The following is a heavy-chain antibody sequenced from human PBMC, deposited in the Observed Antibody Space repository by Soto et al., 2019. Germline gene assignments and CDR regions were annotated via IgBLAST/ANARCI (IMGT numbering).Heavy chain of an antibody. Sequence: EVQLVESGGGLVKPGGSLRLSCAASGFTFSSYSMNWVRQAPGKGLEWVSSISSSSSYIYYADSVKGRFTISRDNAKNSLYLQMNSPRAEDTAVDYCGRDGGNKGYWGQGTLVTVSS. CDR3: GRDGGNKGY. V-gene: IGHV3-21*01. J-gene: IGHJ4*02. D-gene: IGHD3-16*01. CDR2: ISSSSSYI. CDR1: GFTFSSYS.